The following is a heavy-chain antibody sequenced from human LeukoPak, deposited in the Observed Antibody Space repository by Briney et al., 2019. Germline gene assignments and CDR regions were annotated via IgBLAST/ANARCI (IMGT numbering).Heavy chain of an antibody. V-gene: IGHV3-20*04. D-gene: IGHD3-10*01. J-gene: IGHJ4*02. CDR3: ARLVGGGAGTI. CDR2: INWNGGST. CDR1: GFTFDDYG. Sequence: GRSLRLSCAASGFTFDDYGMSWVRQAPGKGLDWVSGINWNGGSTGYADSVKGRFTISRDNAKNSLYLQMNSLRAEDTALYYCARLVGGGAGTIGGQGTLVTVSS.